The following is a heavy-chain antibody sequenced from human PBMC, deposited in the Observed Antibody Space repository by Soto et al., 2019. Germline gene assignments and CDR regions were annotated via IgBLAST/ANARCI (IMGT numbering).Heavy chain of an antibody. Sequence: GGSLRLSCAASGYSISTYWMSWVRQAPGKGLEWVANVKQDGSEEYYVDSVKGRFTISRDNAKNSLYLQMNSLSAEDTAVYYCAALDTAMVKTAGYWGQGTLVTVSS. CDR2: VKQDGSEE. V-gene: IGHV3-7*01. CDR3: AALDTAMVKTAGY. J-gene: IGHJ4*02. CDR1: GYSISTYW. D-gene: IGHD5-18*01.